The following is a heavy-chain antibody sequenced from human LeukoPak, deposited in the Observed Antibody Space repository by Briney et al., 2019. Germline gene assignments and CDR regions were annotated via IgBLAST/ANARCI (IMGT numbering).Heavy chain of an antibody. J-gene: IGHJ3*02. CDR3: ARPDSSGWYLGAFDI. CDR1: GGSISSYY. V-gene: IGHV4-59*08. Sequence: SETLSFTCTVSGGSISSYYWSWIRQPPGKGLEWIGYIYYSGSTNYNPSLKSRVTISVDTSKNQFSLKLSSVTAADTAVYYCARPDSSGWYLGAFDIWGQGTMVTVSS. CDR2: IYYSGST. D-gene: IGHD6-19*01.